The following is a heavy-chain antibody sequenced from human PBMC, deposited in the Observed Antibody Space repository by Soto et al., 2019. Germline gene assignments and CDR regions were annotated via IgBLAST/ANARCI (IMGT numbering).Heavy chain of an antibody. CDR2: ISGDSGNT. CDR3: ARDGVAAGNINFDY. V-gene: IGHV1-3*01. CDR1: GYMFTKSA. D-gene: IGHD6-19*01. J-gene: IGHJ4*03. Sequence: GASVKVSCKASGYMFTKSAMHWVRQAPGQRPEWMGWISGDSGNTKYSPKLQDRVTITRDTSASTAYMGLSSLRSEDTALYYCARDGVAAGNINFDYWGQGTLVTVSS.